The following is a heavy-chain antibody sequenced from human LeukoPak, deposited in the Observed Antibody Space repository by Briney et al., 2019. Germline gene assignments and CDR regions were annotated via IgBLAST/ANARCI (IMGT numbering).Heavy chain of an antibody. Sequence: GASVKVSCKASGYTFTGYYMHWVRQAPGQGLEWMGRINPNSGGTNYAQKFQGRVTMTRDTSISTAYMELSRLRSDDTAVYYCARVPRRTGTTYFDYWGQGTLVTVSS. V-gene: IGHV1-2*06. J-gene: IGHJ4*02. CDR3: ARVPRRTGTTYFDY. CDR2: INPNSGGT. CDR1: GYTFTGYY. D-gene: IGHD1-7*01.